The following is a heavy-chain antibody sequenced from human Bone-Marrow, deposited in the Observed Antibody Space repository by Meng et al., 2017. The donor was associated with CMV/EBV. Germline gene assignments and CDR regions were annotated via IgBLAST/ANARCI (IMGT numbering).Heavy chain of an antibody. CDR1: GFTVSSNY. Sequence: GESLKISCAASGFTVSSNYMSWVRQAPGKGLEWVSVIYSGGSTYYADSVKGRFTISRDNSKNTLYLQMNSLRAEDTAVYYCARGLRMDVWGQGTTVTVSS. CDR3: ARGLRMDV. V-gene: IGHV3-66*01. J-gene: IGHJ6*02. CDR2: IYSGGST.